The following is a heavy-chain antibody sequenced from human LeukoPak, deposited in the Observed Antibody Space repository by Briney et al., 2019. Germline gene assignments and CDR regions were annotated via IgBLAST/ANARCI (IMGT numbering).Heavy chain of an antibody. Sequence: PGGSLRLSCAASGFSFSMYSMSWIRQAPGKGLEWVSVISDNGAVTFYGDSVKGRFTISRDNSKNTLYLQINSLRAEDTAVYFCAKDRLGGPYFFHYWGQGTLVTVSS. CDR2: ISDNGAVT. V-gene: IGHV3-23*01. J-gene: IGHJ4*02. D-gene: IGHD3-16*01. CDR1: GFSFSMYS. CDR3: AKDRLGGPYFFHY.